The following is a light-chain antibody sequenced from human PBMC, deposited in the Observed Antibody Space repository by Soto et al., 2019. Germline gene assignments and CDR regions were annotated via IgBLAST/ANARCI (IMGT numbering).Light chain of an antibody. J-gene: IGKJ5*01. CDR1: QTVSSY. V-gene: IGKV3-20*01. CDR2: GAS. Sequence: ENVLTQSPGTLSLSPGERATLSCRASQTVSSYLTWYQQRPGQAPRLLISGASRRATGIPDRFSGSGSGTNFTLTLSRLEPKVFALYYCQEYGTSPITFGQGTRLEIK. CDR3: QEYGTSPIT.